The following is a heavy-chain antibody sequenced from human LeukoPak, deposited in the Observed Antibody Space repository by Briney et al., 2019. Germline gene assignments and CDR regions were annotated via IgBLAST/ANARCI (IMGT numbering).Heavy chain of an antibody. J-gene: IGHJ4*02. V-gene: IGHV3-33*06. CDR1: GFTFSSYG. CDR3: AKVLRGYSYGQGLFYY. Sequence: GGSLRLSCAASGFTFSSYGMHWVRQAPGKGLEWVAVIWYDGSNKYYADSVKGRFTISRDNSKNSLYLQMNSLRAEETAVYYCAKVLRGYSYGQGLFYYCGQRTLVTVS. D-gene: IGHD5-18*01. CDR2: IWYDGSNK.